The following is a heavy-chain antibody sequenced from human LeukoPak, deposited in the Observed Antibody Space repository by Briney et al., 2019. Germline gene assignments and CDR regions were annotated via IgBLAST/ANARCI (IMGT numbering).Heavy chain of an antibody. D-gene: IGHD3-10*01. CDR2: IYATGST. V-gene: IGHV4-61*02. Sequence: SETLSLTCTVSGDSITSGTYSWSWIRQPAGKGLEWIGRIYATGSTKYNPSLQSRVTISLDTSKNHFSLNLSSMTAADTAVYYCARGPPLQYFHHWGQGALVTVSS. CDR3: ARGPPLQYFHH. J-gene: IGHJ1*01. CDR1: GDSITSGTYS.